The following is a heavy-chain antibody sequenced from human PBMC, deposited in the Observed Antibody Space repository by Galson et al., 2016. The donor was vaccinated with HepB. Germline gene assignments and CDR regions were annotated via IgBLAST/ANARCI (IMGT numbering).Heavy chain of an antibody. CDR1: GGSISGSPYY. V-gene: IGHV4-39*07. J-gene: IGHJ4*02. CDR3: GRASLRWGVDY. CDR2: IYYSGST. D-gene: IGHD4-23*01. Sequence: SETLSLTCTVSGGSISGSPYYWGWIRQPPGKGLEWIGSIYYSGSTYYNPSLESRVTISVDTSKNQFSLMLSSVTAADTAVYYCGRASLRWGVDYWGRGTLVTVSS.